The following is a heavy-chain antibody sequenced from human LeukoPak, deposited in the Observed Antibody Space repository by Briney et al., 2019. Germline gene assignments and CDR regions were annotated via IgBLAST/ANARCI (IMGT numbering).Heavy chain of an antibody. CDR2: FDPEDGET. D-gene: IGHD2-21*02. V-gene: IGHV1-24*01. Sequence: ASVKVSCKVSGYTLTELSMHWVRQAPGKGLEWMGGFDPEDGETIYAQKFQGRVTMTEDTSTDTAYMELSSLRSEDTAVYYCATGAYCGGDCYLPNPFDYWGQGTLVTVSS. J-gene: IGHJ4*02. CDR1: GYTLTELS. CDR3: ATGAYCGGDCYLPNPFDY.